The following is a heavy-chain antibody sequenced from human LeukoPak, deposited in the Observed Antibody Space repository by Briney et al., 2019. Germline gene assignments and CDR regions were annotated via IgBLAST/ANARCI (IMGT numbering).Heavy chain of an antibody. V-gene: IGHV4-30-2*01. D-gene: IGHD1-26*01. Sequence: PSQTLSLTCTVSGGSISSGGYYWSWIRQPPGKGLEWIGYIYHSGSTYYNPSLKSRVTISVDRSKNQFSLKLSSVTAADTAVYYCARDRGYSGSYYDYWGQGTLVTVSS. CDR3: ARDRGYSGSYYDY. CDR2: IYHSGST. J-gene: IGHJ4*02. CDR1: GGSISSGGYY.